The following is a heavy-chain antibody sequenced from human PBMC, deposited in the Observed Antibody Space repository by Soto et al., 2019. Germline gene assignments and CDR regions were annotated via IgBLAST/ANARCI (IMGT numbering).Heavy chain of an antibody. CDR3: AMSDAYGDYFDY. J-gene: IGHJ4*02. V-gene: IGHV3-7*01. D-gene: IGHD3-16*01. CDR1: GFTFSSYW. Sequence: EVQLVESGGGLVQPGGALRLSCAASGFTFSSYWMSWVRQAPGKGLEWVANIKQDGSEKYYVDSVKGRFTISRDNAKNSLYLQMNSLRAEDTAVYYCAMSDAYGDYFDYWGQGTLVTVSS. CDR2: IKQDGSEK.